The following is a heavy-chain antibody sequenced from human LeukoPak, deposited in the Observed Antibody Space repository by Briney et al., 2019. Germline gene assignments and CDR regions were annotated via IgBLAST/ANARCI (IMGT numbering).Heavy chain of an antibody. CDR2: ISGSGGST. CDR1: GFTVSSNY. V-gene: IGHV3-23*01. J-gene: IGHJ4*02. Sequence: GGSLRLSCAASGFTVSSNYMSWVRQAPGKGLEWVSAISGSGGSTYYADSVKGRFTISRDNSKNTLYLQMNSLRAEDTAVYYCAKDLRGYSGYDYFDYWGQGTLVTVSS. D-gene: IGHD5-12*01. CDR3: AKDLRGYSGYDYFDY.